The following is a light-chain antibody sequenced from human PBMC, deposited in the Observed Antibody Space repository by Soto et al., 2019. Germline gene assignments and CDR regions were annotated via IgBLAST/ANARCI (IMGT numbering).Light chain of an antibody. J-gene: IGLJ2*01. Sequence: QSVLTQPASVSGSPGQSITISCTGTSSDVGGYNYVSWYQQHPGKAPKLMIDDVSNRPSGVSNRFSGSKSGNTASLTISGLQAEDEADYYCSSYTSSSTPVVFGGGTKLPVL. CDR3: SSYTSSSTPVV. V-gene: IGLV2-14*03. CDR2: DVS. CDR1: SSDVGGYNY.